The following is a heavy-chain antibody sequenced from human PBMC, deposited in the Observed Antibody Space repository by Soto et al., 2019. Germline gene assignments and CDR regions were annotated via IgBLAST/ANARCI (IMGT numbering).Heavy chain of an antibody. D-gene: IGHD3-16*01. CDR1: VFPFNTSD. Sequence: EAQLVGSGGKVVQPGGSVSLSCVASVFPFNTSDMNWVRQAPGKGLEWISHISYNGRDIKYADSVKGRFTIYRDNVNNSLHLHMKSLRVEDTGLYYCARHVESAYREYDSDWSAPWGQGTPVTVSS. CDR2: ISYNGRDI. J-gene: IGHJ5*02. CDR3: ARHVESAYREYDSDWSAP. V-gene: IGHV3-48*03.